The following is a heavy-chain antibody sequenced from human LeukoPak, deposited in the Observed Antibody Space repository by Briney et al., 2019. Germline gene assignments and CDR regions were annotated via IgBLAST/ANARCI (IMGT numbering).Heavy chain of an antibody. CDR3: AKDPITIFGVVPTPYFDY. V-gene: IGHV3-23*01. CDR1: GFTFSNYG. D-gene: IGHD3-3*01. Sequence: GGSLRLSCAASGFTFSNYGMSWVRQAPGKGLEWVSDISGSGRSTYYADSVKGRFTISRDNSKNTLYLQMNSLRAEDTAVYYCAKDPITIFGVVPTPYFDYWGQGTLVTVSS. CDR2: ISGSGRST. J-gene: IGHJ4*02.